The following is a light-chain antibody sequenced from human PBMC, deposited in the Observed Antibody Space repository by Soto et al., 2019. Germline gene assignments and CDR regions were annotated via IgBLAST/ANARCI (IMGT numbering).Light chain of an antibody. Sequence: NFMLTQPHSVSESPGKTVTISCTRSGGSIANHYVQWYQQRPGSAPTTVIYEDNQRPSGIPDRFSGSIDSSSNSVSITLSQMKTEDEADYDCQYFDSTSVVFGGGTQLTVL. CDR1: GGSIANHY. CDR2: EDN. V-gene: IGLV6-57*04. CDR3: QYFDSTSVV. J-gene: IGLJ7*01.